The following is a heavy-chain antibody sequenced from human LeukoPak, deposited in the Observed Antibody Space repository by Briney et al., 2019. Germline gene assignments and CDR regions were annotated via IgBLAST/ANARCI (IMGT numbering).Heavy chain of an antibody. D-gene: IGHD5-18*01. CDR3: GKTTAGYSSGQKPAWPVDY. Sequence: GGSLRLSCEASGFTFGSFAMYWVRQAPGKGLDCIVGIFGSGGSPHYADSVKGRFTISRDNSKNTVYLQINSLRAEDTAVYYCGKTTAGYSSGQKPAWPVDYWGQGTLVTVSS. J-gene: IGHJ4*02. CDR2: IFGSGGSP. V-gene: IGHV3-23*01. CDR1: GFTFGSFA.